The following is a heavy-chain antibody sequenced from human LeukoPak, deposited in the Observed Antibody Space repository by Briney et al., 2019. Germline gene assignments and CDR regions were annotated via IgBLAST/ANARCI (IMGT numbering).Heavy chain of an antibody. V-gene: IGHV1-8*01. CDR1: GYTLTSYD. J-gene: IGHJ5*02. CDR2: MNPNSGNT. D-gene: IGHD2-8*01. Sequence: ASVKVSCKASGYTLTSYDIYWVRQATGQGLEWMGWMNPNSGNTGYAQKFQGRVTMTRNTTIRTAYMELSSVRSEDTAVYCCARVMAVDWFDPWGQGTLVTVSS. CDR3: ARVMAVDWFDP.